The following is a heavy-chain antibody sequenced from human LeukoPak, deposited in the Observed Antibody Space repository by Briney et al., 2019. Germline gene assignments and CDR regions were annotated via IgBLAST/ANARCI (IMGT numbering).Heavy chain of an antibody. CDR1: GDSISSYY. CDR3: ARDSFPRKNDAFDI. J-gene: IGHJ3*02. V-gene: IGHV4-59*01. Sequence: SETLSLTCTVSGDSISSYYWSWIRQPPGKGLEWIGYVYYSGNTTYNPSLKSRVTISVDTSKNQFSLKLSSVTAADTAVYYCARDSFPRKNDAFDIWGQGTMVTVSS. D-gene: IGHD3-16*01. CDR2: VYYSGNT.